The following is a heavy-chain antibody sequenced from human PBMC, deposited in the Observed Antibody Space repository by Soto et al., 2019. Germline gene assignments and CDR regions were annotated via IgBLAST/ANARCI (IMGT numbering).Heavy chain of an antibody. D-gene: IGHD1-20*01. CDR2: IYHSGST. CDR3: ARLGQYNWNDVPH. V-gene: IGHV4-34*01. Sequence: SETLSLTCAVYGGSFSGYYWSWIRQPPGKGLEWIGEIYHSGSTNYNPSLKSRVTISVDKSKNQFSLKLSSVTAADTAVYYCARLGQYNWNDVPHWGQGTLVTVSS. CDR1: GGSFSGYY. J-gene: IGHJ4*02.